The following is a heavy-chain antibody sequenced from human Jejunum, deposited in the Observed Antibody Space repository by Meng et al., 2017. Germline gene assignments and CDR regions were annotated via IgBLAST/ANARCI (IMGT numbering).Heavy chain of an antibody. V-gene: IGHV1-18*01. CDR1: AYTFTSYG. Sequence: ASVKVSCKPSAYTFTSYGISWVRQAPGQGLEYMGWVSGYNGNTNYVEKFQGRVTMTTDTSTRTAYMELRSLRSDDTAVYYCARRSSGYKAALNLNDYWGQGTLVTVSS. CDR3: ARRSSGYKAALNLNDY. CDR2: VSGYNGNT. D-gene: IGHD3-22*01. J-gene: IGHJ4*02.